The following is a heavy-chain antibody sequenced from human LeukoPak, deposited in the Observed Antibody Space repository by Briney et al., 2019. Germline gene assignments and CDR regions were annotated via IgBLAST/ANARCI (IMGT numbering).Heavy chain of an antibody. CDR1: GYTFTSYH. J-gene: IGHJ5*02. CDR3: ARADYDFWRGFDP. D-gene: IGHD3-3*01. V-gene: IGHV1-2*02. Sequence: ASVKVSCNASGYTFTSYHINWARQAPGQGLEWMGWINPNSGGTNYAQKFQGRVTMTRDTSISTAYMELSRLRSDDTAVYYCARADYDFWRGFDPWGQGTLVTVSS. CDR2: INPNSGGT.